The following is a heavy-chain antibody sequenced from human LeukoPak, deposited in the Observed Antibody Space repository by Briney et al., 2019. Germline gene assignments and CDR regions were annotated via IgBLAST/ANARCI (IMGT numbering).Heavy chain of an antibody. V-gene: IGHV4-39*01. CDR3: ARHSSRGCTYAYGWFDP. CDR2: IYYSGST. CDR1: GGSISSSSYY. J-gene: IGHJ5*02. D-gene: IGHD5-18*01. Sequence: PSETLSLTCTVSGGSISSSSYYWGWIRQPPGKGLEWIGSIYYSGSTYYNPSLKSRVTISVDTSKNQFSPKLSSVTAADTAVYYCARHSSRGCTYAYGWFDPWGQGTLVTVSS.